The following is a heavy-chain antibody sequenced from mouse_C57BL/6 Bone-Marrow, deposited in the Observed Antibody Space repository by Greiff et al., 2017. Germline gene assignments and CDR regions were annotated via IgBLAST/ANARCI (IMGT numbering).Heavy chain of an antibody. V-gene: IGHV1-74*01. CDR1: GYTFTSYW. Sequence: QVQLQPPGAELVKPGASVKVSCKASGYTFTSYWMHWVKQRPGQGLEWIGRIHPSDSDTNYNQKFKGQATLTVDKSSSTAYMQLSSRTSEDSAVYYCAITPTGNWYFDYWGQGTTLTVSS. J-gene: IGHJ2*01. CDR3: AITPTGNWYFDY. CDR2: IHPSDSDT. D-gene: IGHD2-1*01.